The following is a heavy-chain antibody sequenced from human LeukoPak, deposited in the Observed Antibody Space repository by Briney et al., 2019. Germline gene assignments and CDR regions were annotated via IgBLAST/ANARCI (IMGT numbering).Heavy chain of an antibody. CDR2: ITDSGLST. CDR3: ASKGPFYIY. CDR1: GFTFSTYA. V-gene: IGHV3-23*01. Sequence: GGSLRLSCAASGFTFSTYAMSWVRQAPGKGLEWVSTITDSGLSTFYADSVRGRFTISRDNSKNTMYLQMISMRAEDTALYYCASKGPFYIYWGQGTLVTVSS. J-gene: IGHJ4*02.